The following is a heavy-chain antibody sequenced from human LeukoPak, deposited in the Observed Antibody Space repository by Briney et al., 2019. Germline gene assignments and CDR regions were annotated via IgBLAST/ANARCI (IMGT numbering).Heavy chain of an antibody. CDR3: ARDMGSIVGASPIDY. Sequence: ASVKVSCKASGYTFTSYDINWVRQATGQGLEWMGWMNPNSGNTGYAQKFQGRVTMTRDTSTSTVYMELSSLRSEDTAVYYCARDMGSIVGASPIDYWGQGTLVTVSS. V-gene: IGHV1-8*01. CDR2: MNPNSGNT. D-gene: IGHD1-26*01. CDR1: GYTFTSYD. J-gene: IGHJ4*02.